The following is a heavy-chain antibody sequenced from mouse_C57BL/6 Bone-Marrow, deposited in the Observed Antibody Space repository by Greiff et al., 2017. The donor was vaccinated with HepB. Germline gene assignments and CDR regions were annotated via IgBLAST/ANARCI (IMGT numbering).Heavy chain of an antibody. CDR1: GYTFTSYG. V-gene: IGHV1-81*01. J-gene: IGHJ2*01. Sequence: VKVVESGAELARPGASVKLSCKASGYTFTSYGISWVKQRTGQGLEWIGEIYPRSGNTYYNEKFKGKATLTADKSSSTAYMELRSLTSEDSAVYFCARGAFGGYYLDYWGQGTTLTVSS. CDR2: IYPRSGNT. CDR3: ARGAFGGYYLDY.